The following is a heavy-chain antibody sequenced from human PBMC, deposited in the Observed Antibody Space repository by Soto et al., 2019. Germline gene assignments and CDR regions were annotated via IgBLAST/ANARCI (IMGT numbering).Heavy chain of an antibody. Sequence: EVQLLESGGGLVQPGGSLRLSCAASGVTFSSYDMHWVRQATGKGLEWVSAIGTAGDTYYPGSVKGRFTISREIAKNSMYLHMNSLRGGDTAVYYYAGGGDYYGPGSEHNYYYYMDAWGKGTTVTVSS. CDR3: AGGGDYYGPGSEHNYYYYMDA. J-gene: IGHJ6*03. CDR2: IGTAGDT. D-gene: IGHD3-10*01. V-gene: IGHV3-13*01. CDR1: GVTFSSYD.